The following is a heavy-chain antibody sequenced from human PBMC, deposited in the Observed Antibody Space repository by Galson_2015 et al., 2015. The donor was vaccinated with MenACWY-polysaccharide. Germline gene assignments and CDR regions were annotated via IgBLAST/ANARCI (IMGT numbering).Heavy chain of an antibody. Sequence: SLRLSCAASGSRFSNSGMHWVRQAPGKGLEWVAVIQYDGSKIVYADSVKGRFTISRDNSKNTVFLEMNTLGAEDTAVYYCAREGRRIVFHAVDAWCQGTMVTVSS. CDR2: IQYDGSKI. CDR3: AREGRRIVFHAVDA. V-gene: IGHV3-33*01. J-gene: IGHJ3*01. CDR1: GSRFSNSG. D-gene: IGHD2-15*01.